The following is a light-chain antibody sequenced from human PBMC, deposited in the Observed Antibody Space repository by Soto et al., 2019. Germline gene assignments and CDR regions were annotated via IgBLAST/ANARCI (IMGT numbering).Light chain of an antibody. CDR3: CSYTSDFTPYV. CDR1: SSDIGGHDD. J-gene: IGLJ1*01. CDR2: GVT. Sequence: QSVLTQPASVSGSPGQSITISCTGTSSDIGGHDDVSWYQQHPGKVPKLLIYGVTDRPSGVSNRFSGSKSGNVASLTISGLQAEDEADYYSCSYTSDFTPYVFGTGTQLTVL. V-gene: IGLV2-14*03.